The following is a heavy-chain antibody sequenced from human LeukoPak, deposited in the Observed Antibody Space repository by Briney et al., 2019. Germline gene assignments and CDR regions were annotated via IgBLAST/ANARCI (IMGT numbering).Heavy chain of an antibody. CDR3: ARGGDSSSWYYYFDY. J-gene: IGHJ4*02. Sequence: PGGSLRLSCAASGLTFSTHAIHWVRQAPGKGLEWVAVISYEGNNKYYADSVKGRFIISRDNSKNTVYLQMSSLRAEDTAVYYCARGGDSSSWYYYFDYWGQGTLVTVSS. D-gene: IGHD6-13*01. CDR2: ISYEGNNK. V-gene: IGHV3-30-3*01. CDR1: GLTFSTHA.